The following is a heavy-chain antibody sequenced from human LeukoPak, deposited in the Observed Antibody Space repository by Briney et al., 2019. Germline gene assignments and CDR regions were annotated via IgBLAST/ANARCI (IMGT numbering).Heavy chain of an antibody. D-gene: IGHD5-12*01. Sequence: GGSLRLSCAASGFTFSTYWMSWIRQAPGKGLEWVANIKIDGSEKYYVDSVKGRFTISRDNAKNSLYLQMNSLRVEDTAVYYCARGVDIVATIWDYWGQGTLVTVSS. CDR1: GFTFSTYW. CDR3: ARGVDIVATIWDY. V-gene: IGHV3-7*03. J-gene: IGHJ4*02. CDR2: IKIDGSEK.